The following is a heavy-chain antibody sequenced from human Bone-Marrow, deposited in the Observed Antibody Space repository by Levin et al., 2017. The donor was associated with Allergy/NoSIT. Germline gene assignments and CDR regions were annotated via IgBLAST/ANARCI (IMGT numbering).Heavy chain of an antibody. V-gene: IGHV3-30-3*01. Sequence: SCAASGFTFSSYAMHWVRQAPGKGLEWVAVISYDGSNKYYADSVKGRFTISRDNSKNTLYLQMNSLRAEDTAVYYCARDKSAGSSGWRYYYYYYGMDVWGQGTTVTVSS. CDR3: ARDKSAGSSGWRYYYYYYGMDV. D-gene: IGHD6-19*01. CDR2: ISYDGSNK. J-gene: IGHJ6*02. CDR1: GFTFSSYA.